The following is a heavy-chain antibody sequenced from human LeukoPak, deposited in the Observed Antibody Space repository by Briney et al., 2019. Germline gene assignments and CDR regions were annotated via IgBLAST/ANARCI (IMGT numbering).Heavy chain of an antibody. J-gene: IGHJ5*02. CDR1: GGSISSSRYY. CDR3: ARDLATSSGWDPNWFDP. V-gene: IGHV4-39*07. CDR2: IYYSGST. Sequence: SETLSLTCTVSGGSISSSRYYWGWIRQPPGKGLEWIGSIYYSGSTYYNPSLKSRVTISVDTSKNQFSLKLSSVTAADTAVYYCARDLATSSGWDPNWFDPWGQGTLVTVSS. D-gene: IGHD6-19*01.